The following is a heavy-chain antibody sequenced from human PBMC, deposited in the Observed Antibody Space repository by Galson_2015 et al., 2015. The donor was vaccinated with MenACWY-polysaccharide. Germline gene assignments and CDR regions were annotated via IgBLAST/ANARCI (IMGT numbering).Heavy chain of an antibody. D-gene: IGHD2-15*01. CDR2: IKPDGSQK. CDR3: ARGARWLDD. V-gene: IGHV3-7*04. Sequence: SLRLSCAASRFTFSTYWMTWVRQAPGKGLEWVANIKPDGSQKNYVDSVKGGFTISRDNARDSLYLQMNSLRAEDTAIYYCARGARWLDDWGQGTLVTVSS. J-gene: IGHJ4*02. CDR1: RFTFSTYW.